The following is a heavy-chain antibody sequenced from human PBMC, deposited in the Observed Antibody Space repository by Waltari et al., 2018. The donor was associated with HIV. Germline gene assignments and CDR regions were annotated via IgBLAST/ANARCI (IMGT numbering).Heavy chain of an antibody. CDR2: IYISGST. CDR3: ARGVGSGWSHYFDY. CDR1: GGPISSLY. J-gene: IGHJ4*02. Sequence: QVQLQESGPGLVNPSETLPLTCTVSGGPISSLYWRWTRPPAGKGLEWIGRIYISGSTNYNPSLKSRVTMSVDTSKNQFSLKLSSVTAADTAVYYCARGVGSGWSHYFDYWGQGTLVTVSS. D-gene: IGHD6-19*01. V-gene: IGHV4-4*07.